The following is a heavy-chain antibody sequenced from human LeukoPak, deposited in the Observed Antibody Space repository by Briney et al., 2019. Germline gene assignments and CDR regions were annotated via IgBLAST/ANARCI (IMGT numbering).Heavy chain of an antibody. V-gene: IGHV4-59*01. D-gene: IGHD3-10*01. CDR3: ARSNGVWFGELAYFDY. CDR2: IYYSGST. CDR1: GGSISSYY. Sequence: PSETLSLTCTVSGGSISSYYWGWIRQPPGKGLEWIGYIYYSGSTNYNPSLKSRVTISVDTSKNQFSLKLSSVTAADTAVYYCARSNGVWFGELAYFDYWGQGTLVTVSS. J-gene: IGHJ4*02.